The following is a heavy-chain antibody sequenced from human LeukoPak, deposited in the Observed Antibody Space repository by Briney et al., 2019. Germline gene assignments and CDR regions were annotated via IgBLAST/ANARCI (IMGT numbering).Heavy chain of an antibody. J-gene: IGHJ4*02. V-gene: IGHV4-59*12. CDR3: ARELRGRYYYDSSGSPGYYFDY. D-gene: IGHD3-22*01. Sequence: SETLSLTCTVSGGSLNIYYWSWIRQPPGKGLECIGYIFYTGSTNYNPSLKSRVTISVDKSKNQFSLKLSSVTAADTAVYYCARELRGRYYYDSSGSPGYYFDYWGQGTLVTVSS. CDR2: IFYTGST. CDR1: GGSLNIYY.